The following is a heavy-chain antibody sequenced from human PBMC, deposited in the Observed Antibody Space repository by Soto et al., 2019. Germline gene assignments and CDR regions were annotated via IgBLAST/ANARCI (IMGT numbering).Heavy chain of an antibody. Sequence: SVKVSCKASGGTFSSYAISWVRQAPGQGLEWMGGIIPIFGTANYAQKFQGRVTITADESTSTAYMELSSLRSEDTAVYYCARVGKPTVLDAFHIWGQGTMVTVS. CDR3: ARVGKPTVLDAFHI. CDR2: IIPIFGTA. D-gene: IGHD2-15*01. J-gene: IGHJ3*02. CDR1: GGTFSSYA. V-gene: IGHV1-69*13.